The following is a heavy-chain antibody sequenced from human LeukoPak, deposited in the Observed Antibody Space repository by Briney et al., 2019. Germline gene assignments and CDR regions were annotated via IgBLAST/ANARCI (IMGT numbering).Heavy chain of an antibody. CDR3: AREMPFGDSFDY. J-gene: IGHJ4*02. CDR2: IKQDGSEK. D-gene: IGHD3-16*01. CDR1: GFTFSNYW. Sequence: GGSLRLPCAASGFTFSNYWMSWVRQAPGQGLEWVAKIKQDGSEKYYVDSVKGRFTISRDNAKNSLYLQLNSLRAEDTAVYYCAREMPFGDSFDYWGQGTLVTISS. V-gene: IGHV3-7*01.